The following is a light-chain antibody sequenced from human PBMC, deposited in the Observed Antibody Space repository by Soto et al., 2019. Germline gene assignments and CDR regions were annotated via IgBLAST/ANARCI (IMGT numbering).Light chain of an antibody. V-gene: IGLV1-47*01. CDR3: AAWDDSLSGVV. J-gene: IGLJ2*01. Sequence: QSVLTRPPSASGTPGQRVTISCSGSSSNIGSNYVYWYQQLPGTAPKLLVYRNNLRPSGVPDRFSGSKSGTSASLAISGLRSEDDADYYCAAWDDSLSGVVFGGGTKLTVL. CDR1: SSNIGSNY. CDR2: RNN.